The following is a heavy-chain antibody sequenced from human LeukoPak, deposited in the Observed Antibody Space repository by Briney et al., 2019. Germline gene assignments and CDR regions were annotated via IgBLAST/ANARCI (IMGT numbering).Heavy chain of an antibody. CDR1: GYSFTGYY. D-gene: IGHD3-3*01. J-gene: IGHJ3*02. CDR3: ARTHHYYDFWGGYGRRNAFDI. Sequence: ASVKVSCEASGYSFTGYYMHWVRQAPGQGLEWMGWINPNSGGTNYAQKFQGRVTMTRDTSISTAYMELSRLRSDDTAVYYCARTHHYYDFWGGYGRRNAFDIWGQGTMVTVSS. CDR2: INPNSGGT. V-gene: IGHV1-2*02.